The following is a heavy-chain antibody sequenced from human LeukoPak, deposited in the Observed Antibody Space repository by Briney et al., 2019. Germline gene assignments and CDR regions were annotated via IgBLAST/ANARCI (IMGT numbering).Heavy chain of an antibody. CDR3: ARGPTTVTTP. CDR2: INHSGST. D-gene: IGHD4-17*01. Sequence: SETLSLTCAVYGGSFSGYYWSWIRQPPGKGPEWIGEINHSGSTNYNPSLKSRVTISVDTSKNQFSLKLSSVTAADTAVYYCARGPTTVTTPWGQGTLVTVSS. V-gene: IGHV4-34*01. CDR1: GGSFSGYY. J-gene: IGHJ4*02.